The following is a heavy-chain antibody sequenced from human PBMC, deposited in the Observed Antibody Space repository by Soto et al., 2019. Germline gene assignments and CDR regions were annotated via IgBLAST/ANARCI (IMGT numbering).Heavy chain of an antibody. CDR1: GFTFTNAW. J-gene: IGHJ3*02. Sequence: EVQLVESGGGLVKPGGSLRLSCAASGFTFTNAWMSWVRRAPGKGLEWVGHIKSKSHGGTTDYAAPVKGRFTISRDDSKNTLYLQRDSLKTEDTAVYYCATEECAGGGCDVRNAFDSWGQGAMVTVSS. D-gene: IGHD2-15*01. CDR3: ATEECAGGGCDVRNAFDS. V-gene: IGHV3-15*01. CDR2: IKSKSHGGTT.